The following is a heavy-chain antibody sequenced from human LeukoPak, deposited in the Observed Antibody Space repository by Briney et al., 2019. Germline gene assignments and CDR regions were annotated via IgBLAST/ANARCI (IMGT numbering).Heavy chain of an antibody. CDR1: GGTFSSNA. CDR2: IIPIFGTP. J-gene: IGHJ4*02. D-gene: IGHD6-6*01. CDR3: ARADPSIAGRAFDY. Sequence: SVKVSCKTSGGTFSSNAITWVRQAPGQGLEWMGRIIPIFGTPNYAQKFQGRVTITADEFTSTVYLELSSLRSEDTAVYYCARADPSIAGRAFDYWGQGTLVTVSS. V-gene: IGHV1-69*13.